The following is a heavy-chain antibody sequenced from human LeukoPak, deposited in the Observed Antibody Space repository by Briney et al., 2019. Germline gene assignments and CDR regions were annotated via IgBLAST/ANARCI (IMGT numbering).Heavy chain of an antibody. V-gene: IGHV4-39*01. CDR2: IDYSGST. D-gene: IGHD3-10*01. CDR3: ARTVVIRGDIFQWFDP. Sequence: SETLSLTCTVSGGSISRSSNYWGWIRQPPGMGLEWIGSIDYSGSTYYNPSLKSRVTISVDTSKNQFSLKLSSVTAAEMAVYYCARTVVIRGDIFQWFDPWGQGTLVTVSS. J-gene: IGHJ5*02. CDR1: GGSISRSSNY.